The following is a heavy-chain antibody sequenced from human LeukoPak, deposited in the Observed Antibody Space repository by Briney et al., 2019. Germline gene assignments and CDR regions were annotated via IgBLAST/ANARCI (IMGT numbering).Heavy chain of an antibody. Sequence: GGSLRLSCAASGFTVSSNYMSWVRQAPGKGLVWVSHINSDGSWTSYADSVKGRFTISKDNVKNTVYLQMNNLRAEDTAVYYCVSFYETYWGRGTLVTVSS. CDR3: VSFYETY. CDR1: GFTVSSNY. J-gene: IGHJ4*02. V-gene: IGHV3-74*01. D-gene: IGHD2/OR15-2a*01. CDR2: INSDGSWT.